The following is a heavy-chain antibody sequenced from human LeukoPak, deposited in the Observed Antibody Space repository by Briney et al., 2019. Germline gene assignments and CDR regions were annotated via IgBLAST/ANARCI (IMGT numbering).Heavy chain of an antibody. CDR1: GFTFSTYG. CDR3: AKVAEVGATGYYYYMDV. D-gene: IGHD1-26*01. CDR2: ISGSGDST. J-gene: IGHJ6*03. V-gene: IGHV3-23*01. Sequence: GGTLRLSCAASGFTFSTYGMSWVRQAPGKGLAWVSGISGSGDSTYYADSVRGRFTISRDNSKNTLYLQMNSLRAEDTAVYYCAKVAEVGATGYYYYMDVWGKGTTVTISS.